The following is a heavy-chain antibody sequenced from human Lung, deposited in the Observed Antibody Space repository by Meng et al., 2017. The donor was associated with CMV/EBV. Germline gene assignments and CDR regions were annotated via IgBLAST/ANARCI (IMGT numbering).Heavy chain of an antibody. CDR3: SSGNGKSDCDY. J-gene: IGHJ4*02. Sequence: EVQRGEAGGGWVMPGGSWGLSCAASGFTFTNSWMNWVRRAPGKGLEWVGRNNTIAEGGTTHYIAPVKGRFTISRDDSQNTVYLQMNSLETEDTAMYYCSSGNGKSDCDYWGQGTLVTVSS. V-gene: IGHV3-15*07. CDR2: NNTIAEGGTT. CDR1: GFTFTNSW.